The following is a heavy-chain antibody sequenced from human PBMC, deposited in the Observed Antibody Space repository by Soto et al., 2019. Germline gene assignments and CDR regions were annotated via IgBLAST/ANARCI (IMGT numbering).Heavy chain of an antibody. D-gene: IGHD4-4*01. CDR1: GFTFSTYP. Sequence: LRLSCAASGFTFSTYPMSWVRQAPGKGLEWVSGISGSGISTYYTDSVKGRFTISRDNSKNTVFLQMNSLRDEDTAVYYCVKPPVITASYYYYDMDVWGQGTTVTVSS. V-gene: IGHV3-23*01. J-gene: IGHJ6*02. CDR2: ISGSGIST. CDR3: VKPPVITASYYYYDMDV.